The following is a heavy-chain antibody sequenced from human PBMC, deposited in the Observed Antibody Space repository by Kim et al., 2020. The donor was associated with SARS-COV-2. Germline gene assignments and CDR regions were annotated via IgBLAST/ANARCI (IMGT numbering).Heavy chain of an antibody. J-gene: IGHJ4*02. CDR1: GFTFSSYG. CDR3: AKGPDRWWELPDY. CDR2: ISYDGSNK. D-gene: IGHD1-26*01. Sequence: GGSLRLSCAASGFTFSSYGMHWVRQAPGKGLEWVAVISYDGSNKYYADSVKGRFTISRDNSKNTLYLQMNSLRAEDTAVYYCAKGPDRWWELPDYWGQGTMVTVSS. V-gene: IGHV3-30*18.